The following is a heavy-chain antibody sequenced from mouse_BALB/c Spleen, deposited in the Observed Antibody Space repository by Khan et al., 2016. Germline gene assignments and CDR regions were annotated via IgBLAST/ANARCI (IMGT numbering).Heavy chain of an antibody. V-gene: IGHV5-6*01. CDR1: GFTFSSYG. Sequence: EVELVESGGDLVKPGGSLKLSCAASGFTFSSYGMSWVRQTPDKRLEWVATISSGGSYTYYPDSVKGRFTISRDNAKNTLYLQMSSLKSEDTAMYYCSRTRLLGNGNTYEFAYWGQGTLVTVSA. D-gene: IGHD2-12*01. J-gene: IGHJ3*01. CDR3: SRTRLLGNGNTYEFAY. CDR2: ISSGGSYT.